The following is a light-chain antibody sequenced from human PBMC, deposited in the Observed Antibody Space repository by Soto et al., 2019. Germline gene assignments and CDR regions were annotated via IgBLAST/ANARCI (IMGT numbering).Light chain of an antibody. J-gene: IGLJ2*01. CDR3: SSYTSSIPHVV. Sequence: QSVLTQPPSVSGSPGQSITISCTGTSSDVGGYSYVSWYQHHPGKAPKLMIFDVSHRPSGVSNRFSGSRSVNTASLTISGLRAEDEADYYCSSYTSSIPHVVFGGGTKLTVL. V-gene: IGLV2-14*03. CDR1: SSDVGGYSY. CDR2: DVS.